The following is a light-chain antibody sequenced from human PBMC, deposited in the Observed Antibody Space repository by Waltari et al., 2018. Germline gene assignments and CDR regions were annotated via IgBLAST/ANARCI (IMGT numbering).Light chain of an antibody. J-gene: IGLJ2*01. Sequence: QSALTPPRSVSGSPGQSVTISCTGPSTDVGAYDFVSWYQQLPGKAPKVIIFDVTKRPSGVPDRFSGSKSVNTASLTISGLQAEDEADYYCCSYAGPDTLMVFGGGTHLTVL. CDR1: STDVGAYDF. V-gene: IGLV2-11*01. CDR3: CSYAGPDTLMV. CDR2: DVT.